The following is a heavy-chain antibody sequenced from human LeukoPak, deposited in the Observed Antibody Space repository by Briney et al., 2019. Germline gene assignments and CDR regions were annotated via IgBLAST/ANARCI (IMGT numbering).Heavy chain of an antibody. D-gene: IGHD1-26*01. CDR1: RFTFSTYA. CDR2: VDGPTFRT. Sequence: GGSLRLSCAASRFTFSTYAMSWVRQAPGKGLEWVSTVDGPTFRTHYAGSVMGRFTISRDNSKNTLYLQMNSLRAEDAAVYFCTTWVGAHFDFWGQGTLVTVSS. V-gene: IGHV3-23*01. CDR3: TTWVGAHFDF. J-gene: IGHJ4*02.